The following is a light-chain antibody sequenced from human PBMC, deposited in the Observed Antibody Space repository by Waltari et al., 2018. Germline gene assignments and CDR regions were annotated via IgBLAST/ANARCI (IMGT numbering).Light chain of an antibody. V-gene: IGKV3-15*01. J-gene: IGKJ5*01. CDR2: GIS. CDR1: QSVNSN. CDR3: QQYSSWPIT. Sequence: EMVMTQSPVTLSVSPGERATLSCSASQSVNSNYLAWYQQKPGQAPRLLIYGISTRATGIPDRFSGSGSGTEFTLTISTLQSEDFALYYCQQYSSWPITFGQGTRLEIK.